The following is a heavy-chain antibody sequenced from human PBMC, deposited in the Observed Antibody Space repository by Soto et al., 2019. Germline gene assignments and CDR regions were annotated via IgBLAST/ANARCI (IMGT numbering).Heavy chain of an antibody. J-gene: IGHJ6*02. CDR2: INHSGST. CDR3: ARDSPPYYDFWSGYYYYGMDV. CDR1: GGSFSGYY. D-gene: IGHD3-3*01. Sequence: SETLSLTCAVYGGSFSGYYWSWIRQPPGKGLEWIGEINHSGSTNYNPSLKSRVTISVDTSKNQFSLKLSSVTAADTAVYYCARDSPPYYDFWSGYYYYGMDVWGQGTTVTVS. V-gene: IGHV4-34*01.